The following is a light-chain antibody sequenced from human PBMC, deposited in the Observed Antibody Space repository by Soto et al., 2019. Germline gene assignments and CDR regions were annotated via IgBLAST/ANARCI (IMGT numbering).Light chain of an antibody. V-gene: IGLV2-14*01. CDR1: SSDIGDYDY. CDR2: DVT. J-gene: IGLJ2*01. Sequence: QSALTQPASVSGSPGQSITISCTGTSSDIGDYDYVSWYQHLPGKAPKLLIFDVTHRPSGVSDRFSGSKAGNTASLTISGVRPADEADYYCCSYTDIALDVVFGGGTKVTVL. CDR3: CSYTDIALDVV.